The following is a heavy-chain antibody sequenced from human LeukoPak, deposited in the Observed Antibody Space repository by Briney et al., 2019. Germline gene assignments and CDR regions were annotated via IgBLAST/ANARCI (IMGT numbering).Heavy chain of an antibody. CDR2: IYYSGST. CDR1: GGSIRSSSYY. D-gene: IGHD3-3*01. CDR3: ARVTYYDFWSGYSSNFDY. Sequence: SETLSLTCTVSGGSIRSSSYYWGWIRQPPGKGLEWIGSIYYSGSTYYNPSLKSRVTISVDTSKNQFSLKLSSVTAADTAVYYCARVTYYDFWSGYSSNFDYWGQGTLVTVSS. J-gene: IGHJ4*02. V-gene: IGHV4-39*01.